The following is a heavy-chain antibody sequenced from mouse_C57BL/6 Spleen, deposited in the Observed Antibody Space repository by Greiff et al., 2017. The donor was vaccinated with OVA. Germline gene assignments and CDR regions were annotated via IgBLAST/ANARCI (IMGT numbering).Heavy chain of an antibody. D-gene: IGHD2-4*01. CDR3: ARWGDDYDDY. CDR1: GYSITSGYY. V-gene: IGHV3-6*01. Sequence: EVKLEESGPGLVKPSQSLSLTCSVTGYSITSGYYWNWIRQFPGNKLEWMGYISYDGSNNYNPSLKNRISITRDTSKNQFFLKLNSVTTEDTATYYCARWGDDYDDYWGQGTTLTVSS. CDR2: ISYDGSN. J-gene: IGHJ2*01.